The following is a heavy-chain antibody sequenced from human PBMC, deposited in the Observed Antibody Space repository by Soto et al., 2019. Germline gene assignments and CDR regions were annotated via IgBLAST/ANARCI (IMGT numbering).Heavy chain of an antibody. J-gene: IGHJ4*02. V-gene: IGHV4-59*01. CDR2: IYYSGST. Sequence: PSETLSLTCTVSGGSISSYYWSWIRQPPGKGLEWIGYIYYSGSTNYNPSLKSRVTISVDTSKNQFSLKLSSVTAADTAVYYCAREGYGGYAWVSFDYWGQGTLVTVSS. CDR1: GGSISSYY. CDR3: AREGYGGYAWVSFDY. D-gene: IGHD5-12*01.